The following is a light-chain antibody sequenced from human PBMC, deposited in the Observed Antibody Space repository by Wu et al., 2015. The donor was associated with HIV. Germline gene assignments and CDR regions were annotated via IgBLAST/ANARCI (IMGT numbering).Light chain of an antibody. V-gene: IGKV3-15*01. CDR3: QHYNAWRVT. J-gene: IGKJ3*01. Sequence: EIVMTQSPATLSVSPGERATLSCRASQSVSSDLAWYQQKPGQAPRLLIYAASTRATGIPARFSGSGSETEFTLTISSLQSEDFGIYYCQHYNAWRVTLGPGTRVDVK. CDR1: QSVSSD. CDR2: AAS.